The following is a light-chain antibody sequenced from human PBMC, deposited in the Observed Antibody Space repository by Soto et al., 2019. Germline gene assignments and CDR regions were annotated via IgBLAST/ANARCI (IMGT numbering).Light chain of an antibody. CDR3: QTWGTDIKGV. V-gene: IGLV4-69*01. CDR1: SGHSSYA. CDR2: LNSDGSH. Sequence: QPVLTQSPSASASLGASVKLTCTLSSGHSSYAIAWHQQQPEKGPRYLMKLNSDGSHTKGDGIPDRFSDSSSGAERYLTISSLQSEDEADYYCQTWGTDIKGVFGGGTKLTVL. J-gene: IGLJ2*01.